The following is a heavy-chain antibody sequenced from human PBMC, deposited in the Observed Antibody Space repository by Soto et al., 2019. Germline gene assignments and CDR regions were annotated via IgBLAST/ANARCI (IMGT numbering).Heavy chain of an antibody. CDR2: ISLNSGSI. CDR1: GFTFNGYA. J-gene: IGHJ6*02. Sequence: GGSLRLSCAASGFTFNGYAMNWVRQAPGKGLEWVSGISLNSGSIGYADSVKCRFTISRDNAKNSLYLQMNSLRAEDTALYYCAKVCKAAAGQRAYYSGMDVWGQGTTVTVSS. D-gene: IGHD6-13*01. CDR3: AKVCKAAAGQRAYYSGMDV. V-gene: IGHV3-9*01.